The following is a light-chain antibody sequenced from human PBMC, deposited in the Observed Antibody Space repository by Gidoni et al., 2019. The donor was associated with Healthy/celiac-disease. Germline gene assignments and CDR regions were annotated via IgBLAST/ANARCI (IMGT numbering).Light chain of an antibody. Sequence: EIVLTQSPATLSLSPGERATLSCRASLSVSSYLAWYQQKPGQAPRLLIYDASNRSPGIPARFSGSGSGTDFTLTISRLEPEDFAVYYCQQRSNWPRTFGQGTKVEIK. CDR2: DAS. J-gene: IGKJ1*01. CDR3: QQRSNWPRT. CDR1: LSVSSY. V-gene: IGKV3-11*01.